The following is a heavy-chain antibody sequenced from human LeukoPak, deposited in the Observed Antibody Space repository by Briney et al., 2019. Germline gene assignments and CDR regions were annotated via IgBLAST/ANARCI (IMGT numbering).Heavy chain of an antibody. CDR2: ISGNGGST. Sequence: GGSLRLSCAASGLTFSSYGMSWVRQAPGQGLEWVSSISGNGGSTYYADSVKGRVTISRDNSKNTLYLQMNSLRAEDTAVYYCSKWGSYYYDSSEFDPWGQGTLVTVSS. V-gene: IGHV3-23*01. CDR1: GLTFSSYG. J-gene: IGHJ5*02. CDR3: SKWGSYYYDSSEFDP. D-gene: IGHD3-22*01.